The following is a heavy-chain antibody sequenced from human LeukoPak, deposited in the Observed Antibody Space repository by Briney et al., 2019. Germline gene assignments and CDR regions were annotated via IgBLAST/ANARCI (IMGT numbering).Heavy chain of an antibody. CDR2: ISGSSSDV. Sequence: KPGGSLRLSCAASGFTFSDSNMTWIRQAPGNGLELLSYISGSSSDVNYIDSVRGRFTISRDNAKNSLYLHMNSLTVEDTAVYYCSRDPRHNDYWGQGTLVTVSS. CDR3: SRDPRHNDY. J-gene: IGHJ4*02. CDR1: GFTFSDSN. V-gene: IGHV3-11*01.